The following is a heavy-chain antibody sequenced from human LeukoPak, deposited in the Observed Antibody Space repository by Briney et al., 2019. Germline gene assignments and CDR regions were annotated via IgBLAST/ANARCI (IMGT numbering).Heavy chain of an antibody. CDR1: GYSISSDYY. V-gene: IGHV4-38-2*01. Sequence: SETLSLTCAVSGYSISSDYYWDWIRQPPGKELEWIGNIYHSESTYYSPSLKSRVTISVETSKNQFSLKLSSVTAADAAVYYCARLDCSSTSCYGGYNWFDPWGQGTLVTVSS. CDR3: ARLDCSSTSCYGGYNWFDP. CDR2: IYHSEST. D-gene: IGHD2-2*01. J-gene: IGHJ5*02.